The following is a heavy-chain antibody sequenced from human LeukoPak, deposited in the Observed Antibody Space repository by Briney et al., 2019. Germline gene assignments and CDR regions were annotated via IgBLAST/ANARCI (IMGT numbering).Heavy chain of an antibody. CDR3: ARCPYDYGDFGFDY. CDR1: GGSISSSSYY. V-gene: IGHV4-39*01. Sequence: PSETLSLTCTVSGGSISSSSYYWGWIRQPPGKGLEWIGSIYYSGSTYYSPSLKSRVTISVDTSKNQFSLKLSSVTAADTAVYYCARCPYDYGDFGFDYWGQGTLVTVSS. CDR2: IYYSGST. J-gene: IGHJ4*02. D-gene: IGHD4-17*01.